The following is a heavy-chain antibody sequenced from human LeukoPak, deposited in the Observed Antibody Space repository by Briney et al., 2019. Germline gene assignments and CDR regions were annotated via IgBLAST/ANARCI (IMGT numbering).Heavy chain of an antibody. J-gene: IGHJ4*02. CDR3: ARYLVRGAYFDY. V-gene: IGHV5-51*01. Sequence: GESLKISCEGSGYTFPNYWIGWVRQMPGKGLEWMGIIYPGDSDTKYSPSFQGQVTISADKSINTAYLQWSSLKASDTAMYYCARYLVRGAYFDYWGQGTLVTVSS. CDR1: GYTFPNYW. CDR2: IYPGDSDT. D-gene: IGHD3-10*01.